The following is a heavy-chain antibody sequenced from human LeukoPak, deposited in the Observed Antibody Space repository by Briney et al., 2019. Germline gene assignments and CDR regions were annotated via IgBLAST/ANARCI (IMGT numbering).Heavy chain of an antibody. CDR1: GGSISSYY. D-gene: IGHD2/OR15-2a*01. CDR3: ARSPLVLLDV. CDR2: IYYSGST. Sequence: SETLSLTCTVSGGSISSYYWSWIRQPPGKGLEWIGYIYYSGSTNYNPSLKSRVTISVDTSKNQFSLKLSSVTAADTAVYYCARSPLVLLDVWGKGTTVTVSS. V-gene: IGHV4-59*01. J-gene: IGHJ6*04.